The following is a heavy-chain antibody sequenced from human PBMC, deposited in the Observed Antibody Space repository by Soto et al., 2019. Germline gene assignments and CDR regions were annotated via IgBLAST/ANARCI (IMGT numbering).Heavy chain of an antibody. CDR1: GGSISSYY. CDR2: IYYSGST. CDR3: ARASGLRYFDWFPGPFDY. V-gene: IGHV4-59*01. J-gene: IGHJ4*02. D-gene: IGHD3-9*01. Sequence: SETLSLTCTVSGGSISSYYWSWIRQPPGKGLEWIGYIYYSGSTNYNPSLKSRVTISVDTSKNQFSLKLSSVTAADTAMYYCARASGLRYFDWFPGPFDYWGQGTLVTVSS.